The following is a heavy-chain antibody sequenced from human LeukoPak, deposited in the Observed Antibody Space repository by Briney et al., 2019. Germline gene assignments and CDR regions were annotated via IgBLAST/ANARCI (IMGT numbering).Heavy chain of an antibody. CDR2: IDQDGSEN. V-gene: IGHV3-7*01. D-gene: IGHD6-19*01. CDR3: VRDQGAVGDY. J-gene: IGHJ4*02. CDR1: GFTFSKYW. Sequence: GGSPRLSCAASGFTFSKYWMTWVRQAPGKGLEWVANIDQDGSENFYVDSVKGRFTISRDNAKNSLYLQMNSLRLDDTALYYCVRDQGAVGDYWGQGTLVTVSS.